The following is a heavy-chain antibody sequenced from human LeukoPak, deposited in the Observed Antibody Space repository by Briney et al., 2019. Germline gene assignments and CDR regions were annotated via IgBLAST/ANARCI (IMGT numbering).Heavy chain of an antibody. Sequence: GASVKVSCKASGYTFTGYYMHWVRQAPGQGLEWMGWINSNSGGTNYAQKFQGRVTMTRDTSISTAYMELSRLRSDDTAVYYCARDRRIIAVAGTAKINWFDPWGQGTLVTVSS. V-gene: IGHV1-2*02. CDR1: GYTFTGYY. J-gene: IGHJ5*02. CDR2: INSNSGGT. D-gene: IGHD6-19*01. CDR3: ARDRRIIAVAGTAKINWFDP.